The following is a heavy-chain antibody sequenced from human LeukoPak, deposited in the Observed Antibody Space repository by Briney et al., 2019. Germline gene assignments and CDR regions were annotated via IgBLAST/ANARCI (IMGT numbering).Heavy chain of an antibody. V-gene: IGHV4-59*01. D-gene: IGHD3-10*01. Sequence: SDTLSLTCTVSGGSISSYYWSWIRQPPGKGLEWIGYIYYSGSTNYNPSLKSRVTISVDTSKNQFSLKLSSVTAADTAVYYCARAQSRLLWFGESPVLDYWGQGTLVTVSS. J-gene: IGHJ4*02. CDR2: IYYSGST. CDR1: GGSISSYY. CDR3: ARAQSRLLWFGESPVLDY.